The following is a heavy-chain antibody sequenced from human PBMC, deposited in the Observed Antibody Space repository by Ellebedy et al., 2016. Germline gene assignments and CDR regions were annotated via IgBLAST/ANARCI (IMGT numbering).Heavy chain of an antibody. Sequence: GGSLRLXXAASGFTFSSYSMNWVRQAPGKGLEWVSSISSSSSYIYYADSVKGRFTISRDNAKNSLYLQMNSLRAEDTAVYYCARVYGDYAFDIWGQGTMVTVSS. D-gene: IGHD4-17*01. CDR3: ARVYGDYAFDI. J-gene: IGHJ3*02. V-gene: IGHV3-21*04. CDR1: GFTFSSYS. CDR2: ISSSSSYI.